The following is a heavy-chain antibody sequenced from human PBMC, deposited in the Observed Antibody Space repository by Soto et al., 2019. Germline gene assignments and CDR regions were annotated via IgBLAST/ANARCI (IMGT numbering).Heavy chain of an antibody. J-gene: IGHJ6*02. D-gene: IGHD2-2*02. CDR3: ARRYCSRTSCYNGMDV. CDR1: GFTFSSYW. Sequence: PGGSLRLSCAASGFTFSSYWMSWVRQAPGKGLEWVANIKSDGSEKKYVDAVKGRFTISRDNAQNSLYLQMYSLRAEDTAVYYCARRYCSRTSCYNGMDVWGQGTTVTVS. V-gene: IGHV3-7*05. CDR2: IKSDGSEK.